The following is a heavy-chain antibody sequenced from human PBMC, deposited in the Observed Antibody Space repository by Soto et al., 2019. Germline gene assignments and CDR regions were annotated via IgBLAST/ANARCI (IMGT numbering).Heavy chain of an antibody. V-gene: IGHV4-31*03. Sequence: TLSLTCTVSGDSIGSGSYYWSWIRQYPGEGLVWIGHIYDSGRTYYNPSLESRVSISIDTSKNEFSLTLTSVTAADTAVYYCARPTTIINGAFDDWGLGTVVTVSS. J-gene: IGHJ4*02. CDR2: IYDSGRT. D-gene: IGHD7-27*01. CDR3: ARPTTIINGAFDD. CDR1: GDSIGSGSYY.